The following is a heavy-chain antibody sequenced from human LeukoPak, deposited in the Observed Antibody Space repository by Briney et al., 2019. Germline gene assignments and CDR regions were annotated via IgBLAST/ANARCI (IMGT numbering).Heavy chain of an antibody. J-gene: IGHJ4*02. Sequence: ASVKVSCKASGGTFSSYAISWVRQAPGQGLEWMGGIIPIFGTANYAQKFQGRVTITADESTSTAYMELRSLRSDDTAVYYCARYYDSSGYYYLDSWGQGTLVTVSS. V-gene: IGHV1-69*13. D-gene: IGHD3-22*01. CDR1: GGTFSSYA. CDR3: ARYYDSSGYYYLDS. CDR2: IIPIFGTA.